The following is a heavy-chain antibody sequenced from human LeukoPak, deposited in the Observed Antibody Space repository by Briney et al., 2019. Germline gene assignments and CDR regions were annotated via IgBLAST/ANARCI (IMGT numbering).Heavy chain of an antibody. J-gene: IGHJ4*02. CDR2: ISAYNGST. CDR3: ARDRSELAAAGRFDY. Sequence: ASVKVSCKASGYTFTSYGIRWVRQAPGQGLEWMGWISAYNGSTNYAQKLQGRVTMTTDTSTSTAYMELRSLRSDDTAVYYCARDRSELAAAGRFDYWGQGTLVTVSS. D-gene: IGHD6-13*01. V-gene: IGHV1-18*01. CDR1: GYTFTSYG.